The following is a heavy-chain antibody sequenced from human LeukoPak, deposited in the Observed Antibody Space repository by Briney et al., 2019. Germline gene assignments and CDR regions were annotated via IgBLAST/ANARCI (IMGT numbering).Heavy chain of an antibody. V-gene: IGHV3-7*04. D-gene: IGHD3-3*01. CDR3: ARGAVDYTPVGRYYYNMDV. Sequence: PGGSLRLSCTGSGFTISGFWMSWVRQLPGKGLEWVAYTNQDGSEKTYVDSVKGRFTISRDHAQNSLFLQVNNLTVEDTAVYYCARGAVDYTPVGRYYYNMDVWGQGTTVTVSS. CDR2: TNQDGSEK. J-gene: IGHJ6*02. CDR1: GFTISGFW.